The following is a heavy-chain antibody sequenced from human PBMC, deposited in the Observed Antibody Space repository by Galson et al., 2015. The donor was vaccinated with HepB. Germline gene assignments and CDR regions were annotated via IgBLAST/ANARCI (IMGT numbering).Heavy chain of an antibody. CDR2: IKQDGSEK. D-gene: IGHD4-17*01. V-gene: IGHV3-7*03. CDR3: ASEDGYGDYSFGY. CDR1: GFTFSSYW. J-gene: IGHJ4*02. Sequence: SLRLSCAASGFTFSSYWMSWVRQAPGKGLEWVANIKQDGSEKYYVDSVKGRFTISRDNAKNSLYLQMNSLRAEDTAVYYCASEDGYGDYSFGYWGQGTLVTVSS.